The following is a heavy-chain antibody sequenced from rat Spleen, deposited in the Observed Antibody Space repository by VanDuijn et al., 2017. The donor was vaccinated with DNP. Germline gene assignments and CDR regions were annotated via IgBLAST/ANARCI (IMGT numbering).Heavy chain of an antibody. CDR1: GFTFSNYG. Sequence: EVQSVESGGGLVQPGRSLKLSCTASGFTFSNYGMAWVRQAPTKGLEWVASLSTGGDKSAYRDSVKGRFIIFRDDAKNTQYLQMDSLRSEDTATYYCARHEDYSSYIYGFAYWGQGTLVTVSS. J-gene: IGHJ3*01. CDR2: LSTGGDKS. D-gene: IGHD1-2*01. CDR3: ARHEDYSSYIYGFAY. V-gene: IGHV5S13*01.